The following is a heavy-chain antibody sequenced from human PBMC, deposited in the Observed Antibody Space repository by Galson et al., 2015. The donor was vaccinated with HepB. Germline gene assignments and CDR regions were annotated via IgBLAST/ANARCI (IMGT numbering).Heavy chain of an antibody. J-gene: IGHJ3*02. D-gene: IGHD6-19*01. CDR1: GFTFSSYG. Sequence: SLRLSCAASGFTFSSYGMHWVRQAPGKGLEWVAVISYDGSNKYYADSVKGRFTISRDNSKNTLYLQMNSLRAEDTAVYYCAKVQSRQGHAFDIWGQGTMVTVSS. CDR2: ISYDGSNK. V-gene: IGHV3-30*18. CDR3: AKVQSRQGHAFDI.